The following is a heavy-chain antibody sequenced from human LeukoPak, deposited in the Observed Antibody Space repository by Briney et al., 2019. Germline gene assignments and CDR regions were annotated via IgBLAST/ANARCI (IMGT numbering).Heavy chain of an antibody. CDR2: INPSGGST. CDR3: ARVGDPYYYDSSGYGGDYFDY. Sequence: ASVKVSCKASGYTFTSYYMHWVRQAPGQGLEWMGIINPSGGSTSYAQKFQGRVTMTRDTSTSTVYMELSSLRSEDTAVYYCARVGDPYYYDSSGYGGDYFDYWGQGTLVTVSS. CDR1: GYTFTSYY. J-gene: IGHJ4*02. V-gene: IGHV1-46*01. D-gene: IGHD3-22*01.